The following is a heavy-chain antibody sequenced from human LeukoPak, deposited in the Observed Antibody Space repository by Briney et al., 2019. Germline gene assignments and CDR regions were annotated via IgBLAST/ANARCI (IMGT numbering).Heavy chain of an antibody. CDR2: TYYRSKWYH. Sequence: SQTLSLTCAISGDSISSNSAAWNWLRQSPSRGLEWLGRTYYRSKWYHDYAVSVKSRTTINPGTSKNQFSLQLNSVTPEDTAVYYCARGFYYTGMDVWGQGTTATVSS. CDR1: GDSISSNSAA. V-gene: IGHV6-1*01. CDR3: ARGFYYTGMDV. D-gene: IGHD2/OR15-2a*01. J-gene: IGHJ6*02.